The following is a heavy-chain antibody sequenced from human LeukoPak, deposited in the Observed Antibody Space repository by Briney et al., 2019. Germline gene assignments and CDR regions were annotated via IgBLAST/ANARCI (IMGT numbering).Heavy chain of an antibody. Sequence: ASVKVSCKASGYTFTGHYMHWVRQAPGQGLEWMGWINPKNAGTNFAQRFQGRVTMTRDTSISTAYMELSRLRSDDTAVYYCARDRLAVAGIVDYWGQGTLVTVSS. D-gene: IGHD6-19*01. CDR2: INPKNAGT. CDR1: GYTFTGHY. J-gene: IGHJ4*02. CDR3: ARDRLAVAGIVDY. V-gene: IGHV1-2*02.